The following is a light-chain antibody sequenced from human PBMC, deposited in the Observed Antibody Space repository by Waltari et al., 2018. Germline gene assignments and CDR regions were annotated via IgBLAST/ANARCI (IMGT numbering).Light chain of an antibody. CDR3: QSYDSSLSGYI. CDR2: GNI. Sequence: QSVLTQPPSVSGAPGQTVTISCTGSSYNIGAGYDVHWYQQFPGTAPKLLIYGNINRPSGVPDRFSGSKSGTSASLAITGLQAEDEAYYYCQSYDSSLSGYIFGPVTTVTVL. J-gene: IGLJ1*01. V-gene: IGLV1-40*01. CDR1: SYNIGAGYD.